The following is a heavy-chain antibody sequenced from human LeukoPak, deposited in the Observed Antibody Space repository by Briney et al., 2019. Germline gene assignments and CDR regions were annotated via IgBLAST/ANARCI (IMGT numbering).Heavy chain of an antibody. CDR2: IYYSGST. D-gene: IGHD1-26*01. CDR3: ARHRSPQVYSGSSGRFDY. J-gene: IGHJ4*02. CDR1: GGSISSGGYY. V-gene: IGHV4-31*03. Sequence: PSQTLSLTCTVSGGSISSGGYYWSWIRQHPGKGLEWIGYIYYSGSTYYNPSLKSRVTISVDTSKNQFSLKLSSVTAADTAVYYCARHRSPQVYSGSSGRFDYRGQGTLVTVSS.